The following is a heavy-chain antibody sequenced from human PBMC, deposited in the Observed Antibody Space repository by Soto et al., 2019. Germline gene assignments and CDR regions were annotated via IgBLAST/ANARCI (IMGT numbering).Heavy chain of an antibody. D-gene: IGHD2-15*01. J-gene: IGHJ4*02. CDR3: ARDDIVVVVAANTLFDY. CDR2: ISYDGSNK. Sequence: QVQLVESGGGVVQPGRSLRLSCAASGFTFSSYAMHWVRQAPGKGLEWVAVISYDGSNKYYADSVKGRFTISRDNSKNTMYLQMNSLRAEDTAVYYCARDDIVVVVAANTLFDYWGQGTLVTVSS. CDR1: GFTFSSYA. V-gene: IGHV3-30-3*01.